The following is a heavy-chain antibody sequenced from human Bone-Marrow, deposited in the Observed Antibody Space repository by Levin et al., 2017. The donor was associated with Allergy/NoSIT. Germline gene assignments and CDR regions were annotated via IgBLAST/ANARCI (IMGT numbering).Heavy chain of an antibody. D-gene: IGHD5-24*01. J-gene: IGHJ4*02. V-gene: IGHV3-30*04. CDR2: ISYDGSNK. CDR3: ARDLKVKMATIPDY. CDR1: GFTFSSYA. Sequence: GGSLRLSCAASGFTFSSYAMHWVRQAPGKGLEWVAVISYDGSNKYYADSVKGRFTISRDNSKNTLYLQMNSLRAEDTAVYYCARDLKVKMATIPDYWGQGTLVTVSS.